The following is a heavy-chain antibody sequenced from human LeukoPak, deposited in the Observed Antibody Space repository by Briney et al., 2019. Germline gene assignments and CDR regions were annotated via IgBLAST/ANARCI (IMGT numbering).Heavy chain of an antibody. V-gene: IGHV3-23*01. CDR2: ITAGGST. Sequence: GGSLRLSCAASGFTFSIYAMTWVRQAPGKGLEWVSSITAGGSTYYADSVKGRFTISRDNSKNTLFLQMNSLRADDTAIYYCAKDLEAQYWGQGTLVTVSS. CDR3: AKDLEAQY. CDR1: GFTFSIYA. J-gene: IGHJ4*02.